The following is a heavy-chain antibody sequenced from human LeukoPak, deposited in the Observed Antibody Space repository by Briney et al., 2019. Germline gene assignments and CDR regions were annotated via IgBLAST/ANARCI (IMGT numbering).Heavy chain of an antibody. Sequence: GGSLRLSCAASGFTFSSYSMNWVRQAPGKGLEWVSSISSSSSYIYYADSAKGRFTISRDNAKNSLYLQMNSLRAEDTAVYYCARDHDDYIWGSYRSFDYWGQGTLVTVSS. CDR1: GFTFSSYS. V-gene: IGHV3-21*01. D-gene: IGHD3-16*02. CDR2: ISSSSSYI. J-gene: IGHJ4*02. CDR3: ARDHDDYIWGSYRSFDY.